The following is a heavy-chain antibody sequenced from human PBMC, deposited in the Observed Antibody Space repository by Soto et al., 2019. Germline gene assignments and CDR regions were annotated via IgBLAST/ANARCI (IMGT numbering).Heavy chain of an antibody. CDR2: VGTSGGST. Sequence: YVRLSCAASGCAFSSCSMSWVRQAPWRGLEWVTAVGTSGGSTYYADSVKGRFTISRDNSKNTLYLQMNSLRAEDTAVYYCAKDLGGSDYWGPFDYWGQGSLVTVSS. D-gene: IGHD3-22*01. CDR3: AKDLGGSDYWGPFDY. V-gene: IGHV3-23*01. CDR1: GCAFSSCS. J-gene: IGHJ4*02.